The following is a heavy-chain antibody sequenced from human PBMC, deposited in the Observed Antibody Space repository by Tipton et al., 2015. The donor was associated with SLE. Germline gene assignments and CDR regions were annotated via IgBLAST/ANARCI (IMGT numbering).Heavy chain of an antibody. V-gene: IGHV4-34*01. J-gene: IGHJ4*02. Sequence: TLSLTCAVYGASFSGYYWSWIRQPPGKGLEWIGEINHSGSTNYNPSLKSRVTISVDTSKNQFSLKLSAVTAADTAVYYCARGRGSSSSGHYWGQGTLVTVSS. CDR1: GASFSGYY. D-gene: IGHD6-6*01. CDR2: INHSGST. CDR3: ARGRGSSSSGHY.